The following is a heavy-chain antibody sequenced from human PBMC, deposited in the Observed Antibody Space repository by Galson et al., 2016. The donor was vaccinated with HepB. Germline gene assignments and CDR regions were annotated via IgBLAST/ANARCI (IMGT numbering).Heavy chain of an antibody. Sequence: SLRLSCAASGFPFSGSAIHWVRQAPGKGPEWVGRSRSTGTTYATTYATSVKGSFTISRDDSKNTAYLEMNSLKNEDTAVYYCTRLVDTAFFYWGQGTLVTVSS. CDR2: SRSTGTTYAT. CDR1: GFPFSGSA. D-gene: IGHD5-18*01. J-gene: IGHJ4*02. CDR3: TRLVDTAFFY. V-gene: IGHV3-73*01.